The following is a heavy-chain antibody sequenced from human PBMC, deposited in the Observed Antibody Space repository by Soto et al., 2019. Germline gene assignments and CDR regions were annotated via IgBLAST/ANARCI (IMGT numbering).Heavy chain of an antibody. Sequence: SDTLSLTCSVSGGSVRTGSYHWSWIRQPPGKGLEWSGFIPNNGSPDYNPSLKSRVVVSIDRSKNQFSLKVNSVTAADTAVYFCARIGWGGDSWGQGTLVTVSS. CDR1: GGSVRTGSYH. J-gene: IGHJ4*02. CDR2: IPNNGSP. D-gene: IGHD7-27*01. V-gene: IGHV4-61*01. CDR3: ARIGWGGDS.